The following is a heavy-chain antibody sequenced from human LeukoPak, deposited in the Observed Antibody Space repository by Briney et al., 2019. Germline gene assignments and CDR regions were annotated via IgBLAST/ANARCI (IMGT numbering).Heavy chain of an antibody. Sequence: GGSLRLSCAASGFTFSSYSMNWVRQAPGKGLEWVSYISSSSSTIYYADSVKGRFTISRDNDKNSLYLQMNSLRAEDTAVYYCAREMGDDFWSGSPPYYYYYMDVWGKGTTVTVSS. CDR2: ISSSSSTI. V-gene: IGHV3-48*04. CDR3: AREMGDDFWSGSPPYYYYYMDV. D-gene: IGHD3-3*01. J-gene: IGHJ6*03. CDR1: GFTFSSYS.